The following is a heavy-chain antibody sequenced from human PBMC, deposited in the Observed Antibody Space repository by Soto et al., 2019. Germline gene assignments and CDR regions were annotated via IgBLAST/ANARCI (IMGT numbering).Heavy chain of an antibody. V-gene: IGHV1-69*04. J-gene: IGHJ6*02. D-gene: IGHD7-27*01. CDR1: GCTFTSYS. Sequence: SVKVSCKASGCTFTSYSISWVRQAPGQGLEWMGRIIPILGIANYAQKFQGRVTITADKSTSTAYMELSSLRSEDTAVYYCARGGHGDLAYYYGMDVWGQ. CDR2: IIPILGIA. CDR3: ARGGHGDLAYYYGMDV.